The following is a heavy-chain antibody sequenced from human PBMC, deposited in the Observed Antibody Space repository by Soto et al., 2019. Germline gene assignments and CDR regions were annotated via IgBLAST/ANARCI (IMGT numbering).Heavy chain of an antibody. V-gene: IGHV1-69*13. CDR2: IIPIFGTA. Sequence: GASVKVSFKACGGTFSSCAISWLRQAPGQGLEWMGGIIPIFGTANYAQKFQGRVTITADESTSTAYMELSSLRSEDTAVYYCARDVDTAMANDYWGQGTLVTVSS. D-gene: IGHD5-18*01. J-gene: IGHJ4*02. CDR1: GGTFSSCA. CDR3: ARDVDTAMANDY.